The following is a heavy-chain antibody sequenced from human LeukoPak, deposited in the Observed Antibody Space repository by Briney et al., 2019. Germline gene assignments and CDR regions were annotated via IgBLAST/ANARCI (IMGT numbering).Heavy chain of an antibody. D-gene: IGHD4-17*01. Sequence: HSGGSLRLSCAASGFTFSSYSMNWVRQAPGKGLEWVSYISSSSSTIYYADSVKGRFTISRDNVKNSLYLQMNSLRAEDTAVYYCARDRNGYYYHGMDVWGQGTTVTVSS. V-gene: IGHV3-48*04. CDR1: GFTFSSYS. CDR3: ARDRNGYYYHGMDV. J-gene: IGHJ6*02. CDR2: ISSSSSTI.